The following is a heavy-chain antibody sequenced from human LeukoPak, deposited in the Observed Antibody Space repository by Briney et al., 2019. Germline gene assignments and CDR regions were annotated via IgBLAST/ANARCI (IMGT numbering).Heavy chain of an antibody. CDR1: GFTFSSYA. J-gene: IGHJ5*02. V-gene: IGHV3-23*01. Sequence: GGSLRLSCAASGFTFSSYAMSWVRQAPGEGLEWVSSISGSGGTTYYADSVKGRFTISRDNSKNTLFLQMNSLRAEDTAVYYCAKDGLVVAATTRYNWFDPWGQGALVTVSS. D-gene: IGHD2-15*01. CDR2: ISGSGGTT. CDR3: AKDGLVVAATTRYNWFDP.